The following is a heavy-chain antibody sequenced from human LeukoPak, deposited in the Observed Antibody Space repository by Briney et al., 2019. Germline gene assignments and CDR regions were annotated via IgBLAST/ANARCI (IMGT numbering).Heavy chain of an antibody. CDR2: IYSGGST. CDR3: AKDPYSSGWARIDY. J-gene: IGHJ4*02. Sequence: GGSLRLSCAASGFTVSSNYMSWVRQAPGKGLEWVSVIYSGGSTYYADSVKGRFTISRDNSKNTLYLQMNSLRAEDTAVYYCAKDPYSSGWARIDYWGQGTLVTVSS. D-gene: IGHD6-19*01. CDR1: GFTVSSNY. V-gene: IGHV3-66*01.